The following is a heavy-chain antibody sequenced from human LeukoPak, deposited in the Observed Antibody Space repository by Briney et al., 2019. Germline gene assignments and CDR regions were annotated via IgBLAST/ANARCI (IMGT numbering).Heavy chain of an antibody. D-gene: IGHD6-13*01. J-gene: IGHJ4*02. V-gene: IGHV4-59*08. Sequence: SETLSLTCTVSGGSISSNYWSWIRQTPGQGLEWIGDTYYSGSTNYNPSLKSRVTISVDTSKNQFSVKLSSVTAADTAVYYCARHTDFAPLSSLKYWGQGTLVTVSS. CDR3: ARHTDFAPLSSLKY. CDR2: TYYSGST. CDR1: GGSISSNY.